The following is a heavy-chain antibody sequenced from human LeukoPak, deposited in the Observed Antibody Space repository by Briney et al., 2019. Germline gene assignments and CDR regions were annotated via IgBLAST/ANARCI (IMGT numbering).Heavy chain of an antibody. J-gene: IGHJ5*02. V-gene: IGHV3-43*01. Sequence: PGGSLRLSCAASGFTFEDYTMHWVRQAPGKGLEWVSVINWNGRSTTYADSVKGRFTISRDNDINSLYLQMNSLTKEDTGFYYCVKDIGMIVRTVFHAWGQGTLVTVSS. CDR2: INWNGRST. CDR3: VKDIGMIVRTVFHA. D-gene: IGHD2-21*01. CDR1: GFTFEDYT.